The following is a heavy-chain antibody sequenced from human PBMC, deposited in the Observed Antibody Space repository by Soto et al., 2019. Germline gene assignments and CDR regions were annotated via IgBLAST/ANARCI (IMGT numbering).Heavy chain of an antibody. CDR1: GASISGFY. V-gene: IGHV4-4*07. CDR2: IYATGTT. J-gene: IGHJ5*02. Sequence: PSETLSLTCTVSGASISGFYWSWIRKSAGKGLVWIWRIYATGTTYYNPSLKSRVMISADTSENKFSLTLKSETAADSAVYCCARDFKRSAIGPWGQGTSVTVSS. CDR3: ARDFKRSAIGP.